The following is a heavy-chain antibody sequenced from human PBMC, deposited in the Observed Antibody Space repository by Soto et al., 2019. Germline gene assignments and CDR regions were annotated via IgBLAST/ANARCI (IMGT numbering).Heavy chain of an antibody. CDR1: GFTFSSYG. CDR3: ARESGGDIAARLDAFDI. CDR2: IWYDGSNK. Sequence: GGSLRLSCAASGFTFSSYGMHWVRQAPGKGLEWVAVIWYDGSNKYYVDSVKGRFTISRDNSKNTLYLQMNSLRAEDTAVYYCARESGGDIAARLDAFDIWGQGTMVTVSS. J-gene: IGHJ3*02. V-gene: IGHV3-33*08. D-gene: IGHD6-6*01.